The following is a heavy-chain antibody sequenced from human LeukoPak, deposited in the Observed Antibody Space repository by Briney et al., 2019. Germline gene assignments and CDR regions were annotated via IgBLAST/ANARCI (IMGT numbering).Heavy chain of an antibody. CDR1: GYTFTSYD. D-gene: IGHD3-10*01. V-gene: IGHV1-8*03. CDR2: MNPNSGNT. J-gene: IGHJ6*03. Sequence: GASVKVSCKASGYTFTSYDINWVRQATAQGLEWMGWMNPNSGNTGYAQKFQGRVTITRNTSISTAYMELSSLRSEDTAVYYCARYTVRGARRFPEDYYYYMDVWGKGTTVTVSS. CDR3: ARYTVRGARRFPEDYYYYMDV.